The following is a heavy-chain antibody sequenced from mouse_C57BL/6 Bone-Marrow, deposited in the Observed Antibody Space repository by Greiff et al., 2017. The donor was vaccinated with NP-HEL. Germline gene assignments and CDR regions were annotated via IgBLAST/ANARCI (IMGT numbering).Heavy chain of an antibody. D-gene: IGHD1-1*01. Sequence: EVQRVESGEGLVKPGGSLKLSCAASGFTFSSYAMSWVRQTPEQRLEWVAYISSGGDYIYYADTVKGQFTISRDNARNTVYLQMSSLKSEDTAVYYCTRERGGGLRGASFAYWGQGTLVTVSA. CDR1: GFTFSSYA. J-gene: IGHJ3*01. CDR2: ISSGGDYI. CDR3: TRERGGGLRGASFAY. V-gene: IGHV5-9-1*02.